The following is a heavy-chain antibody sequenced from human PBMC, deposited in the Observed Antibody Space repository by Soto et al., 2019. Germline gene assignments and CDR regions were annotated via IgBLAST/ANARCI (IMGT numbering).Heavy chain of an antibody. J-gene: IGHJ4*02. CDR2: ISGSGGST. D-gene: IGHD5-12*01. V-gene: IGHV3-23*01. CDR3: AKGGGYSGYDLDY. Sequence: GGSLRLSCAASGFTFSSYAMSWVRQAPGKGLEWVSAISGSGGSTYYADSVKGRFTNSRDNAKNPLYRKMNGLRAEDTAVYYCAKGGGYSGYDLDYWGQGTLVTVSS. CDR1: GFTFSSYA.